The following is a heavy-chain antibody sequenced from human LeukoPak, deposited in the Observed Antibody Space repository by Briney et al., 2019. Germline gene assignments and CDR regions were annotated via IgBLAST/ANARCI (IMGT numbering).Heavy chain of an antibody. V-gene: IGHV3-64*04. Sequence: GGSLRLSCSASGFTFSSYAMHWVRQAPGKGLEYVSAISSNGGSTYYADSVKGGFTISRDNSKNTLYLQLNSLTAADTAMYFCAKASVAIPQYCNSWGQGTLVTVSS. CDR1: GFTFSSYA. CDR3: AKASVAIPQYCNS. J-gene: IGHJ5*02. CDR2: ISSNGGST. D-gene: IGHD2-2*02.